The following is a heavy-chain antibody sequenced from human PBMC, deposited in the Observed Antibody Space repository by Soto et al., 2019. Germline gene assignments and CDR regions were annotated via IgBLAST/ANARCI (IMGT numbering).Heavy chain of an antibody. CDR3: ARDREAGYNYHYGMDX. CDR2: IYTSASI. CDR1: GADINTYS. J-gene: IGHJ6*02. D-gene: IGHD6-19*01. Sequence: SDTLSLTCSVSGADINTYSWTWIRQPAGKGLEWIGSIYTSASINYNPSLRGRVTLSVDTSTNQVSLKLASVTAADTAVYYCARDREAGYNYHYGMDXWGQVTTVTVS. V-gene: IGHV4-4*07.